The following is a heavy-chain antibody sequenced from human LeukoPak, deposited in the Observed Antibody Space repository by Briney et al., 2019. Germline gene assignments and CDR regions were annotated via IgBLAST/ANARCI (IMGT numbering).Heavy chain of an antibody. CDR3: ARGQPTSALQQPGSFDC. CDR1: GFTVSSNY. V-gene: IGHV3-66*01. J-gene: IGHJ4*02. Sequence: GGPLRLSCAASGFTVSSNYLSWVRQAPGKGLEWVSVIYSGGSTHYADSVKGRFIISRDNSKNTLYLQMNSLRAEDTAVYYCARGQPTSALQQPGSFDCWGQGTLVTVSS. D-gene: IGHD1/OR15-1a*01. CDR2: IYSGGST.